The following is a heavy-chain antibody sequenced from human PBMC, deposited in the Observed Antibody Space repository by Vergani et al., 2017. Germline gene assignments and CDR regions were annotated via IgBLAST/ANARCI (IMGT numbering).Heavy chain of an antibody. CDR2: IYPGDSDT. J-gene: IGHJ4*02. V-gene: IGHV5-51*01. CDR3: ARHGGGRDGYNYNY. CDR1: GFTFSSYA. Sequence: EVQLLESGGGLVQPGGSLRLSCAASGFTFSSYAMSWVRQAPGKGLEWMGIIYPGDSDTRYSPSFQGQVTISADKSISTAYLQWSSLKASDTAMYYCARHGGGRDGYNYNYWGQGTLVTVSS. D-gene: IGHD5-24*01.